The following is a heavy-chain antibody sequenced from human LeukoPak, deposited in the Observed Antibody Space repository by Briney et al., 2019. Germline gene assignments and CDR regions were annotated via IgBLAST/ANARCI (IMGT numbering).Heavy chain of an antibody. Sequence: GGSLRLSCAASGFSFTNYAMSWVHQAPARGPEWLSSMKGGGETFYADSVKGRFTISRDNSKSTLYLQMNSLRAEDTALYYCARERSFNYGTHYGRDVWGQGTTVTVS. V-gene: IGHV3-23*01. CDR2: MKGGGET. D-gene: IGHD1-26*01. CDR1: GFSFTNYA. CDR3: ARERSFNYGTHYGRDV. J-gene: IGHJ6*02.